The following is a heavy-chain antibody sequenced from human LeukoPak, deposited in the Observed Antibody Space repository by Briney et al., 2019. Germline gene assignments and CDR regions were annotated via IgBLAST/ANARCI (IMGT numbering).Heavy chain of an antibody. CDR3: AREIRSHSLPRGDWFDP. CDR1: GGSISSYY. CDR2: IYYSGST. D-gene: IGHD1-14*01. Sequence: SETLSLTCTVSGGSISSYYWSWIRQPPGKGLEWIGYIYYSGSTNYNPSLKSRVTISVDTSKNQFSLKLSSVTAADTAVYYCAREIRSHSLPRGDWFDPWGQGTLVTVSS. J-gene: IGHJ5*02. V-gene: IGHV4-59*01.